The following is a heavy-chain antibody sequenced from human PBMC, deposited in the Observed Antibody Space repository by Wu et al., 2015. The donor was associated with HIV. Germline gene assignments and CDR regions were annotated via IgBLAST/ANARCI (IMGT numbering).Heavy chain of an antibody. CDR1: GYPFTSYG. V-gene: IGHV1-18*01. CDR3: VRGYYGDYEGDAFDF. Sequence: VQLVQSGPEVRKPGASVKVSCKASGYPFTSYGISWVRQAPGQGLEWMGWISTYNGNTNSAQRLQGRVALTTDTSATTAYMELRSLRSDDTAYYFCVRGYYGDYEGDAFDFWGQGTLVTVSS. D-gene: IGHD4-17*01. CDR2: ISTYNGNT. J-gene: IGHJ3*01.